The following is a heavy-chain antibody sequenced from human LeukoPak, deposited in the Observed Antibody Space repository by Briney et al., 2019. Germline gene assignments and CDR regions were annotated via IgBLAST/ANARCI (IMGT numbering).Heavy chain of an antibody. CDR1: GGSISSHY. J-gene: IGHJ3*02. CDR3: ARGRLAVVWFCAFDI. Sequence: SETLTLTCTVSGGSISSHYWSWIRQPAGKGLEWIGRIYTSGSTNYNPSLKSRVTMSVDTSKNQFSLKLSSVTAADTAVYYCARGRLAVVWFCAFDIWGQGTMVTVSS. V-gene: IGHV4-4*07. CDR2: IYTSGST. D-gene: IGHD2-15*01.